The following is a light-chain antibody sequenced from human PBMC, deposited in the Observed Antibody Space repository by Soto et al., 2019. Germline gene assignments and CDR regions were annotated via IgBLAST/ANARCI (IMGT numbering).Light chain of an antibody. CDR1: SSDVGGYNF. CDR3: NSYTTSTTRVV. V-gene: IGLV2-14*01. J-gene: IGLJ2*01. Sequence: QSALTQPASVSGSPGQSITISCTGTSSDVGGYNFVSWYQQHPGKAPKLMIYEVSNRPSGVSNRFSGSKSGNTASQTISGLQAEDEADYYCNSYTTSTTRVVFGGGTQLTVL. CDR2: EVS.